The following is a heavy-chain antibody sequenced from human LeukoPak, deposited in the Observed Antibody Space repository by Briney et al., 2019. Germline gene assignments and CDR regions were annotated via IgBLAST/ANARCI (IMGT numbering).Heavy chain of an antibody. CDR3: AKSYDQRGGAFDI. CDR2: ISWDGGST. CDR1: GFTFDDYA. J-gene: IGHJ3*02. D-gene: IGHD3-16*01. Sequence: PGGSLRLSCAASGFTFDDYAMHWVRHAPGKGLEWVSLISWDGGSTYYADSVKGRFTISRDNSKNSLYLQMNSLRAEDTALYYCAKSYDQRGGAFDIWGQGTMVTVSS. V-gene: IGHV3-43D*03.